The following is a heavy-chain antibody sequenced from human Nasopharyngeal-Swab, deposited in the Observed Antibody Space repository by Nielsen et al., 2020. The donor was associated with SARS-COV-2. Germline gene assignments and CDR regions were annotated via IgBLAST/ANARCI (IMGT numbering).Heavy chain of an antibody. D-gene: IGHD3-22*01. CDR1: GYTFTSYG. Sequence: ASVKVSCRASGYTFTSYGISWVRQAPGQGLEWMGWISAYNGNTNYAQKLQGRVTMTTGTSTSTAYMELRSLRSDDTAVYYCARLPYYYDSSGYLYYFDYWGQGTLVTVSS. V-gene: IGHV1-18*01. CDR2: ISAYNGNT. J-gene: IGHJ4*02. CDR3: ARLPYYYDSSGYLYYFDY.